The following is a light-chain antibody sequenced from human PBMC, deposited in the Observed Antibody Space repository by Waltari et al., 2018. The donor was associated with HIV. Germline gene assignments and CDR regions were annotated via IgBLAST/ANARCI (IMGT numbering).Light chain of an antibody. CDR3: ASYGDTNRVL. V-gene: IGLV2-8*01. CDR1: NSDVGGYEY. J-gene: IGLJ6*01. Sequence: QSALTQPPSASGSLGQSVTISCTGTNSDVGGYEYVYWYQQRPDKAPKLIIYDVNNRPSGVPDRFSGSKSDNAASLTVAGLQDDDEAHYYCASYGDTNRVLFGGGTRVTVL. CDR2: DVN.